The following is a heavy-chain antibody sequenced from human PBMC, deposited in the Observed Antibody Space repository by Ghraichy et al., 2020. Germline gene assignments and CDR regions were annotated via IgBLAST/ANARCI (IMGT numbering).Heavy chain of an antibody. J-gene: IGHJ6*03. CDR2: IYYSGST. V-gene: IGHV4-59*01. CDR3: ARGVNDYSNPRYYYYYYMDV. Sequence: SETLSLTCTVSGGSISSYYWSWIRQPPGKGLEWIGYIYYSGSTNYNPSLKSRVTISVDTSKNQFSLKLSSVTAADTAVYYCARGVNDYSNPRYYYYYYMDVWGKGTTVTVSS. D-gene: IGHD4-11*01. CDR1: GGSISSYY.